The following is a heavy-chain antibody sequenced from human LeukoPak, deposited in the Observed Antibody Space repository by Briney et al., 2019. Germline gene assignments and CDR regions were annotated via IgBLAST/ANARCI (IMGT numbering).Heavy chain of an antibody. Sequence: PGGSLRLSGEASGFTFSTYWMSWVRQAPGKGLEWVANIKQDGSEKYYVDSVKGRFTISRDNAKNSLYLQMNSLRAEDTAMYYCARDSAGNDYWGQGTLVTVSS. V-gene: IGHV3-7*01. CDR3: ARDSAGNDY. CDR2: IKQDGSEK. D-gene: IGHD6-13*01. CDR1: GFTFSTYW. J-gene: IGHJ4*02.